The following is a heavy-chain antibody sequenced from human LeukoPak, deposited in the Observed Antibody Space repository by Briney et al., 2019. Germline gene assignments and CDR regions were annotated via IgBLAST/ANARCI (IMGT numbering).Heavy chain of an antibody. J-gene: IGHJ4*02. CDR2: MSPKSGNT. CDR1: GYTLVSYD. CDR3: TRGPPNWGYDF. D-gene: IGHD7-27*01. V-gene: IGHV1-8*01. Sequence: ASVKVSCKASGYTLVSYDINWVRQATGQGPEWMGWMSPKSGNTGYAQKFQGRVTMTRDTSINTACMELSGLISEDTAVYYCTRGPPNWGYDFWGQGTLVTVSS.